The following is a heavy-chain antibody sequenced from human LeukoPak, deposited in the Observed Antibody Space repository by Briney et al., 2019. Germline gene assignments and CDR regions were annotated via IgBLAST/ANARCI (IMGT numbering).Heavy chain of an antibody. CDR2: ISAYNGNT. J-gene: IGHJ5*02. Sequence: VASVKVSCKASGYTFTSYGISWVRQAPGQGLEWMGWISAYNGNTNYAQKLQGRVTMTTDTSTSTAYMELRSLRSDDTAVYYCARDREDCSSTSCYWFDPWGQGTLVTVSS. V-gene: IGHV1-18*01. CDR1: GYTFTSYG. CDR3: ARDREDCSSTSCYWFDP. D-gene: IGHD2-2*01.